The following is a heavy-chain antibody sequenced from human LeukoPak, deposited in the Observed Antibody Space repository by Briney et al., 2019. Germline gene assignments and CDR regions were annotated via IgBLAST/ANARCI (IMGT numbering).Heavy chain of an antibody. CDR2: MNPNSGGT. V-gene: IGHV1-2*02. CDR1: GYTFTGYY. D-gene: IGHD2-2*01. CDR3: VRDHQLPLLEWFDP. Sequence: ASVKVSCKASGYTFTGYYMHWVRQAPGQGLEWMGWMNPNSGGTNYAQNFQGRVTMTRDTSISTAYMELSRLKSDDTAVYYCVRDHQLPLLEWFDPWGQGTLVTVSS. J-gene: IGHJ5*02.